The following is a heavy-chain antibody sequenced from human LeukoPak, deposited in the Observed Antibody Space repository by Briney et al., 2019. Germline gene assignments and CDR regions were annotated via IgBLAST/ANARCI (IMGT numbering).Heavy chain of an antibody. Sequence: SEALSLTCTVSGGSISSSSYYWGWIRQPPGKGLEWIGGIYYSGSTYYNPSLKSRVTISVDTSKNHFSLKVSSVTAADTAVYYCASLRSDDDFWNGYYKYWGQGTLVTVSS. CDR3: ASLRSDDDFWNGYYKY. D-gene: IGHD3-3*01. J-gene: IGHJ4*02. CDR2: IYYSGST. V-gene: IGHV4-39*07. CDR1: GGSISSSSYY.